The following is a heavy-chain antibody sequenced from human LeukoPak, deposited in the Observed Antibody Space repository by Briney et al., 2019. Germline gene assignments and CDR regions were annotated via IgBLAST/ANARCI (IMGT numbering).Heavy chain of an antibody. J-gene: IGHJ4*02. CDR2: IRYDGSNK. V-gene: IGHV3-30*02. CDR1: GFTFSSYG. D-gene: IGHD5-12*01. Sequence: GGSLRLSCAASGFTFSSYGMHWVRQAPGKGLEWVAFIRYDGSNKYYADSVKGRFTISRDNAKNSLYLQMNSLRSEDTAVYYCARASGGYSGYIYFDYWGQGTLVTVSS. CDR3: ARASGGYSGYIYFDY.